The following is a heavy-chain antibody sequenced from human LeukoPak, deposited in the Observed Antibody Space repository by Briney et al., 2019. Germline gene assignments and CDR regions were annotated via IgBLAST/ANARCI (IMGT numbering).Heavy chain of an antibody. J-gene: IGHJ4*02. CDR3: ARDLVSRFWTGYYGY. D-gene: IGHD3/OR15-3a*01. Sequence: SVKVSCKASGGTFRSYAISWVRQAPGQGLEWMGGIIPIFGTANYAQKFQGRVTITADESTSTAYMELSSLRSEDTAVYYCARDLVSRFWTGYYGYWGQGTLVTVSS. V-gene: IGHV1-69*01. CDR1: GGTFRSYA. CDR2: IIPIFGTA.